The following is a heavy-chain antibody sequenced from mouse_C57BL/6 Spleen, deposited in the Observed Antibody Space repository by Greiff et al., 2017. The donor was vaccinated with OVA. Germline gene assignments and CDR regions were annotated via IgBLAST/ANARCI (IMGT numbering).Heavy chain of an antibody. CDR2: IDPSDSYT. CDR1: GYTFTSYW. D-gene: IGHD1-1*01. V-gene: IGHV1-50*01. Sequence: QVQLQQPGAELVKPGASVKLSCKASGYTFTSYWMQWVKQRPGQGLEWIGEIDPSDSYTNYNQKFKGKATLTVDTSSSTAYMPLSSLTSEDSAVDDCARWIIATVAYYFDYWGQGTTLTVSS. CDR3: ARWIIATVAYYFDY. J-gene: IGHJ2*01.